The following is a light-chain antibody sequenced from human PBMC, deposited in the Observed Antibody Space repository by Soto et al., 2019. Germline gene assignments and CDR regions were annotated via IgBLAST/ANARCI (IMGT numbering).Light chain of an antibody. CDR2: EAS. V-gene: IGKV3-15*01. CDR1: QSVDIN. Sequence: EIVMTQSPVTLSASPGESVTLSCRASQSVDINLAWYQEKPGQSPRLLIYEASTRATDIPSRFSGSGSGTDFTLTISSLRPEDFAMYFCQQYSKWPPRYSFGQGTKGDIK. CDR3: QQYSKWPPRYS. J-gene: IGKJ2*03.